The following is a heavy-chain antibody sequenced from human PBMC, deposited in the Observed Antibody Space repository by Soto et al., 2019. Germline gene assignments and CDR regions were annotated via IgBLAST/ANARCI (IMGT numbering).Heavy chain of an antibody. V-gene: IGHV4-59*01. CDR2: IYYSGST. J-gene: IGHJ6*02. CDR3: ARDGLAPAAGPYYYYGMDV. Sequence: SETLSLTCTVSGGSISSYYWSWIRQPPGKGLEWIGYIYYSGSTNYNPSLKSRVTISVDTSKNQFSLKLSSVTAADTAVYYCARDGLAPAAGPYYYYGMDVWGQGTTVTVSS. D-gene: IGHD2-2*01. CDR1: GGSISSYY.